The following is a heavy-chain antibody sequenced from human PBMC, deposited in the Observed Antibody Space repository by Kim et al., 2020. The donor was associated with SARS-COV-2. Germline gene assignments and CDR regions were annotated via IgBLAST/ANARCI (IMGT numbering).Heavy chain of an antibody. J-gene: IGHJ4*02. CDR1: GGSISSSGYY. D-gene: IGHD1-26*01. CDR3: ARAAYSGSRIRYFDY. Sequence: SETLSPTCTVSGGSISSSGYYWGWIRQPPGKGLEWIGTIYYTGSTYYNPSLKSRVTISVDTSMTQFSLKLGSVSAADTAVYYCARAAYSGSRIRYFDYWGQGTLVTVSS. CDR2: IYYTGST. V-gene: IGHV4-39*07.